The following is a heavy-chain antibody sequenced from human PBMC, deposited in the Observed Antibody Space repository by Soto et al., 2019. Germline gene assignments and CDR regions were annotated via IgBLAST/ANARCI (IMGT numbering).Heavy chain of an antibody. V-gene: IGHV1-46*01. CDR3: GSGTKGPLDY. D-gene: IGHD3-10*01. Sequence: ASVKVSCKVSGYTLTELSMHWVRQAPGKGLEWMGIINPSGGSTSYAQKFQGRVTMTRDTSTSTVYMELSSLRSEDTAVYYCGSGTKGPLDYWGQGTLVTVSS. J-gene: IGHJ4*02. CDR1: GYTLTELS. CDR2: INPSGGST.